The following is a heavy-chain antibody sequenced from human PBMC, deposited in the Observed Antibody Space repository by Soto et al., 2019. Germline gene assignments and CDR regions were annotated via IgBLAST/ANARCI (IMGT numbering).Heavy chain of an antibody. D-gene: IGHD5-12*01. CDR3: ASKASQGYSGYDLAFDI. CDR1: GFTFSSYG. J-gene: IGHJ3*02. CDR2: IWYDGSNK. Sequence: QVQLVESGGGVVQPGRSLRLSCAASGFTFSSYGMHWVRQAPGKGLEWVAVIWYDGSNKYYADSVKGRFTISRDNSKNTLYLQMNSVRAEDTAVYYCASKASQGYSGYDLAFDIWGQGTMVTVSS. V-gene: IGHV3-33*01.